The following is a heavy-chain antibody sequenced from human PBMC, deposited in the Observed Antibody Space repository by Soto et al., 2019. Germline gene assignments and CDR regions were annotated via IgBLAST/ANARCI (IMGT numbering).Heavy chain of an antibody. Sequence: SVKVSCKASGGTFSSSAISWVRQAPGQGLEWMGGIIPIFGTANYAQKFQGRVTITADESTSTAYMELSSLRSEDTAVYYCARDTIFGVVANSYYYYYGMDVWGQGTTVTVSS. V-gene: IGHV1-69*13. CDR2: IIPIFGTA. CDR3: ARDTIFGVVANSYYYYYGMDV. D-gene: IGHD3-3*01. CDR1: GGTFSSSA. J-gene: IGHJ6*02.